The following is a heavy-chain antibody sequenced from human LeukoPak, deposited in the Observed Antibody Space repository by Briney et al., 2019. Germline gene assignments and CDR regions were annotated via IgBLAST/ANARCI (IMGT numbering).Heavy chain of an antibody. J-gene: IGHJ3*02. CDR3: VRERLVGATTVEGAFDI. V-gene: IGHV3-30*04. CDR2: ISYDGGNT. Sequence: GGSLRLSCAASGFTFSSYAMHWVRQAPGKGLEWVSVISYDGGNTYYADSVKGRFTISRDNSKNTLYLQMNSLRAEDTAVYYCVRERLVGATTVEGAFDIWGQGTMVTVSS. CDR1: GFTFSSYA. D-gene: IGHD1-26*01.